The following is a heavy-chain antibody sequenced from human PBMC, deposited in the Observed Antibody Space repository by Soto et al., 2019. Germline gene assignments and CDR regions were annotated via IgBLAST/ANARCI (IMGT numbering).Heavy chain of an antibody. CDR1: GYTFTTYA. Sequence: QVQLVQSGAEVKKPGASVKVSCKASGYTFTTYAMHWVRQAPGQRLEWMGRINAGNGNTKYSQKFQGRVTIARDTSASTAYMELSSLRSEDTAVYYCARGGSSGWPFDYWGQGTLVTVSS. D-gene: IGHD6-19*01. V-gene: IGHV1-3*01. CDR2: INAGNGNT. J-gene: IGHJ4*02. CDR3: ARGGSSGWPFDY.